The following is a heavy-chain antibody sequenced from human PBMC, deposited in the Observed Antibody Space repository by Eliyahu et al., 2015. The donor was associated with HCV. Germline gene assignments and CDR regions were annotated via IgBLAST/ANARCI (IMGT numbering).Heavy chain of an antibody. D-gene: IGHD2-8*01. J-gene: IGHJ4*02. Sequence: EVQLVESGGGXVQPGXSLXLSCAVSGFTFSNYWMSWVRQAPGKGLEWVANIKEDGSEKYYVDSVKGRFTISKDNGKNSLYLQMSSLRDEDTAVYYCAKIEWYRNDYWGQGTLVTVSS. CDR3: AKIEWYRNDY. CDR2: IKEDGSEK. V-gene: IGHV3-7*01. CDR1: GFTFSNYW.